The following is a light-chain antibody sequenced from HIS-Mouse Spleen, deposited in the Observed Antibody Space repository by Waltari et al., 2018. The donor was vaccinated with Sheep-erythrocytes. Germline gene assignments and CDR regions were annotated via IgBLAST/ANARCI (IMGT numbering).Light chain of an antibody. CDR1: SSDVGGYNY. CDR3: SSYTSSSTPVV. Sequence: QSALTQPASVSGSPGQSITISCTGTSSDVGGYNYVSWYQHHPGKAPKLMIYEVSNRPAGVSNRFSGSKSGNTASLPISGLQAEDEADYYCSSYTSSSTPVVFGGGTKLTVL. CDR2: EVS. J-gene: IGLJ2*01. V-gene: IGLV2-14*01.